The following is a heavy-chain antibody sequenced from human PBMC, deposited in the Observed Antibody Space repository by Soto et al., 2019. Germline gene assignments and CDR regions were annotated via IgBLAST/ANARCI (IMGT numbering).Heavy chain of an antibody. J-gene: IGHJ4*02. Sequence: RLSCASSGFTFSSYAMSWVRQAPGKGLEWVSAISGSGGSTYYADSVKGRFTISRDNSKNTLYLQMNSLRAEDTAVYYCAKGTYDILTGLKTYFDYWGQGTLVTVSS. V-gene: IGHV3-23*01. D-gene: IGHD3-9*01. CDR1: GFTFSSYA. CDR3: AKGTYDILTGLKTYFDY. CDR2: ISGSGGST.